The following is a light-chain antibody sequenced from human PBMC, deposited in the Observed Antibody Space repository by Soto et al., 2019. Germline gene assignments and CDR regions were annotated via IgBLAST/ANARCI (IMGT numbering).Light chain of an antibody. J-gene: IGKJ4*01. Sequence: DILNPQSLYTLEMSQGEPATINCKSSQRVLYSYNNYNYLAWYQQKPGQPPKLLITWASTRQPGVSGRFSGSGFATDFTLTISSLRSEDVAVYYCQQYYDTPRTFGGGTKVDIK. CDR3: QQYYDTPRT. V-gene: IGKV4-1*01. CDR1: QRVLYSYNNYNY. CDR2: WAS.